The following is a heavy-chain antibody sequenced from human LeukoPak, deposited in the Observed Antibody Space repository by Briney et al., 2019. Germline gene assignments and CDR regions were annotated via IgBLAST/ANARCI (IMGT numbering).Heavy chain of an antibody. Sequence: GGSLRLSCAVSGFTFSTYWMSWVRQAPGKGLQWVSAISGSGGSTYYADSVKGRFTISRDNSKNTLYLQMNSLRAEDTAVYYCAKDHSSGWPDCFDYWGQGALVTVSS. D-gene: IGHD6-19*01. CDR2: ISGSGGST. CDR3: AKDHSSGWPDCFDY. J-gene: IGHJ4*02. V-gene: IGHV3-23*01. CDR1: GFTFSTYW.